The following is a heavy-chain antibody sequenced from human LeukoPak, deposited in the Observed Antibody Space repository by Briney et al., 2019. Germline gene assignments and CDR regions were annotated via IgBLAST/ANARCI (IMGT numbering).Heavy chain of an antibody. D-gene: IGHD3-10*01. V-gene: IGHV4-39*07. CDR2: IDYSGST. CDR1: GGSISSSSYY. Sequence: SETLSLTCTVSGGSISSSSYYWGWIRQPPGKGLEWIGNIDYSGSTFQYPSLKSRVTISTDTSKNQFSLELSSVTAADSGVYYCAKVQKTGTGRGYSDYWGQGTLVTVSS. J-gene: IGHJ4*02. CDR3: AKVQKTGTGRGYSDY.